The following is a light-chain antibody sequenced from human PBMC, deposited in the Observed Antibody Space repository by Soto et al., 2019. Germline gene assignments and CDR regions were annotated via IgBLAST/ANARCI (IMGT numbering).Light chain of an antibody. CDR3: SSYTTSGTWV. CDR2: EVT. CDR1: SSDIGGYKY. V-gene: IGLV2-14*01. Sequence: QSALTQPASVSGSPGQSITISCTGTSSDIGGYKYVYWYQKHPGEAPKLMIYEVTNRPSGVSNRFSGSKSGNTASLTISGLQTEDEADYYCSSYTTSGTWVFGGGTKVTV. J-gene: IGLJ3*02.